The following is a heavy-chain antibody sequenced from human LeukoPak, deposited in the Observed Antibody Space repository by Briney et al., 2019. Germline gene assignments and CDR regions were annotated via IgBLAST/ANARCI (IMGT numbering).Heavy chain of an antibody. CDR3: ARGIADSTGYYYVDY. Sequence: SQTLSLTCGISGDSVSSNSATWNWIRQSPSRGLEWLGRTYYRSKLSNDYAVSVKSRITINPDTSKNQFSLQLNSVTPEDTAVYYCARGIADSTGYYYVDYWGQGTLVTVSS. CDR1: GDSVSSNSAT. CDR2: TYYRSKLSN. D-gene: IGHD3-22*01. V-gene: IGHV6-1*01. J-gene: IGHJ4*02.